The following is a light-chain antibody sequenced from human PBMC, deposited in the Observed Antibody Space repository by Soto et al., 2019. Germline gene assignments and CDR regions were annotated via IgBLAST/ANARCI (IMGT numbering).Light chain of an antibody. CDR2: EVN. CDR1: NCDVGGYNY. J-gene: IGLJ1*01. Sequence: QSVLTQPPSPAGSPGQSVTISCPGTNCDVGGYNYVSWYQQHPGKAPKLMIYEVNKRPSGVPDRFSGSKSGNTASLTVSGLQAEDEGDYYCSSHAGSKRVFGTGTKVTVL. CDR3: SSHAGSKRV. V-gene: IGLV2-8*01.